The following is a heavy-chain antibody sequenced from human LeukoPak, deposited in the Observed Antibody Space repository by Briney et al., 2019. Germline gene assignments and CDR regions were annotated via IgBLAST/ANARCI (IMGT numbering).Heavy chain of an antibody. D-gene: IGHD4-23*01. J-gene: IGHJ4*02. V-gene: IGHV3-48*01. CDR3: ARDRWFDY. CDR1: GFTFSGYS. Sequence: PGGSLRPSCAASGFTFSGYSMNWVRRAPGKGLEWVSYISSSSSTIYYADSVKGRFTISRDNAKNSLYLQMNSLRAEDTAVYYCARDRWFDYWGQGTLVTVSS. CDR2: ISSSSSTI.